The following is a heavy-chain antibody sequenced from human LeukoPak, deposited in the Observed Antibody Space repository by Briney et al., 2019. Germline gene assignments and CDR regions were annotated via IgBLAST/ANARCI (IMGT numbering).Heavy chain of an antibody. J-gene: IGHJ5*02. CDR3: ARVLYGRFDP. CDR2: IYSGGST. Sequence: GGSLRLSCAASGFTFSSYAMSWVRQAPGKGLEWVSVIYSGGSTYYADSVKGRFTISRDNSKNTLYLQMNSLRAEDTAVYYCARVLYGRFDPWGQGTLVTVSS. CDR1: GFTFSSYA. D-gene: IGHD2/OR15-2a*01. V-gene: IGHV3-23*03.